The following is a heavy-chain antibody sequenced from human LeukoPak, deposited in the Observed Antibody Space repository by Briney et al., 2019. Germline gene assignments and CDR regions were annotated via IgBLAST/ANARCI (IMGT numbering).Heavy chain of an antibody. Sequence: GGSLRLSCAASGFTFSSYWMSWVRQAPGKGLEWVANIKQDGSEKYYVDSVKGRFTIPRDNAKNSLYLQMNSLSAEETAVYYCARDHLQYYYDSSGYYDDNFDYWGQGTLVTVSS. CDR3: ARDHLQYYYDSSGYYDDNFDY. D-gene: IGHD3-22*01. J-gene: IGHJ4*02. CDR2: IKQDGSEK. CDR1: GFTFSSYW. V-gene: IGHV3-7*01.